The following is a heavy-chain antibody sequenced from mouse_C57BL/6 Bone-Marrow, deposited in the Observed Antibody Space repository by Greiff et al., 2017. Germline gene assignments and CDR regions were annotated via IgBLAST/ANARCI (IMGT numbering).Heavy chain of an antibody. J-gene: IGHJ4*01. CDR2: IDPSDSYT. V-gene: IGHV1-69*01. Sequence: QVQLQQPGAELVMPGASVKLSCKASGYTFTSYWMHWVKQRPGQGLEWIGEIDPSDSYTNYNQQFKGKSTLTVDKSSSTAYMQLSSVTSADSAVYYWARERGYAMDYWGQGTSVPVSS. CDR3: ARERGYAMDY. CDR1: GYTFTSYW.